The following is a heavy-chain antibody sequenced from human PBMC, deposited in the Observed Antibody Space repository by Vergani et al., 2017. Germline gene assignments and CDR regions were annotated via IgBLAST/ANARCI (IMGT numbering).Heavy chain of an antibody. J-gene: IGHJ6*02. CDR3: AREEKLRFLEWLSYYYGMDV. CDR1: GFTFSSYA. CDR2: ISYDGSNK. Sequence: QVQLVESGGGVVQPGRSLRLSCAASGFTFSSYAMHWVRQAPGKGLEWVAVISYDGSNKYYADSVKGRFTISRDNAKNSLYLQMNSLRAEDTAVYYCAREEKLRFLEWLSYYYGMDVWGQGTTVTVSS. D-gene: IGHD3-3*01. V-gene: IGHV3-30*04.